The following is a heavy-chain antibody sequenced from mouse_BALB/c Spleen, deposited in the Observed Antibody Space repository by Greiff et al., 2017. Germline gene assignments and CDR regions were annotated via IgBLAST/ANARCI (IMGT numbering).Heavy chain of an antibody. Sequence: EVMLVESGGGLVKPGGSLKLSCAASGFTFSSYTMSWVRQTPEKRLEWVATISSGGSYTYYPDSVKGRFTISRDNAKNTLYLQMSSLKSEDTAMYYCTREGLRRGVFDYWGQGTTLTVSS. D-gene: IGHD2-4*01. V-gene: IGHV5-6-4*01. CDR3: TREGLRRGVFDY. CDR2: ISSGGSYT. CDR1: GFTFSSYT. J-gene: IGHJ2*01.